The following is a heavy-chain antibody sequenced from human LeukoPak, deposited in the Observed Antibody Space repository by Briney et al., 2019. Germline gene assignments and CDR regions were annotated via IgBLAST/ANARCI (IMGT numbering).Heavy chain of an antibody. CDR2: INHSGST. V-gene: IGHV4-34*01. D-gene: IGHD5-12*01. CDR3: AGELATISMPRRPYGMDV. CDR1: GGSFSGYY. J-gene: IGHJ6*02. Sequence: SETLSLTCAVYGGSFSGYYWSWIRQPPGKGLEWIGEINHSGSTNYNPSLKSRDTISVDTSKNQFSLKLSSVTAADTAVYYCAGELATISMPRRPYGMDVWGQGTTVTVSS.